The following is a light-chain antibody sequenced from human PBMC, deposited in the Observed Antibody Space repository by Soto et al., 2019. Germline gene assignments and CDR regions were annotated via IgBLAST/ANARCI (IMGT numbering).Light chain of an antibody. V-gene: IGLV1-40*01. CDR2: SNA. CDR1: SSNIGAGHD. CDR3: QSYDSSLTSYV. J-gene: IGLJ1*01. Sequence: QSVLTQPPSASGTPGQRVTISCSGSSSNIGAGHDVHWYQQLPGAAPKLLIYSNAIRPSGVPDRFSGSKSGTSASLAITGLRAEDEADYYCQSYDSSLTSYVFGSGTKVTVL.